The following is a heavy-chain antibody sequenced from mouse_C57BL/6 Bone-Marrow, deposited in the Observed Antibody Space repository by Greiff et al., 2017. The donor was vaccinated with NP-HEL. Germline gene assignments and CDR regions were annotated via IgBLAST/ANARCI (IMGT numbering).Heavy chain of an antibody. D-gene: IGHD1-1*01. CDR1: GFNIKEDY. J-gene: IGHJ2*01. CDR2: IDPENGDT. CDR3: TLSFFDY. Sequence: EVQLQQSGAELVRPGASVKLSCTASGFNIKEDYMHWVKQRPEQGLEWIGWIDPENGDTEYASKFQGKATITADTSSNTAYLQLSSLTSEDTAVYYCTLSFFDYGGQGTTLTVSA. V-gene: IGHV14-4*01.